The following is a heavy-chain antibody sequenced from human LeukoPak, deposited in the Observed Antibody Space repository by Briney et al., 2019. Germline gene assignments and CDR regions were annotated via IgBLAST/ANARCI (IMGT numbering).Heavy chain of an antibody. V-gene: IGHV1-2*02. CDR3: ASSAAAPGVEWFDP. CDR1: GYTFTGYY. J-gene: IGHJ5*02. Sequence: ASVKVSCKASGYTFTGYYMHWVRQAPGQGLEWMGWINPNSGGTNYAQKFQGRVTMTRDTSISTAYMELSRLRSDDTAAYYCASSAAAPGVEWFDPWGQGTLVTVSS. CDR2: INPNSGGT. D-gene: IGHD6-13*01.